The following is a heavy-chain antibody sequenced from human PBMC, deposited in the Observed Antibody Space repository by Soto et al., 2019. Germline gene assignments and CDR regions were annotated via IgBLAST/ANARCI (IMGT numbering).Heavy chain of an antibody. J-gene: IGHJ6*02. CDR3: GGSKGEGGLYYSYGYDV. V-gene: IGHV1-69*06. Sequence: QVQLVQSGAEVKKPGSSVKVSCKASGGTFSSYAISWVRQAPGQGLEWMGGIIPIFGTANYAQKFQGRGTITADKSTSTAYQEQRRLRSEDTAVDYWGGSKGEGGLYYSYGYDVWGQGTTVTLSS. D-gene: IGHD3-16*01. CDR1: GGTFSSYA. CDR2: IIPIFGTA.